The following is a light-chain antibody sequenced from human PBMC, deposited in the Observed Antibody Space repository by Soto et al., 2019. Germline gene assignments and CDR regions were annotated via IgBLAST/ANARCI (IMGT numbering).Light chain of an antibody. CDR3: QQSYTAPR. V-gene: IGKV3-20*01. J-gene: IGKJ2*03. CDR2: GAS. CDR1: QIISSTY. Sequence: DIVLTQSPGTLSLSPGERATLSCRASQIISSTYLGWYQQKPGQAPRLLIYGASSRATGIPDRFSGSGSGTDFTLTISRLEPEDFAVYYCQQSYTAPRFGQGNRLEIK.